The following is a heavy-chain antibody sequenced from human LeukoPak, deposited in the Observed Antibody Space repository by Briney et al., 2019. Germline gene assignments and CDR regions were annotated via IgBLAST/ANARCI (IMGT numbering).Heavy chain of an antibody. CDR1: GFTFSIYD. J-gene: IGHJ6*02. CDR2: IGTAGDT. V-gene: IGHV3-13*01. D-gene: IGHD4-11*01. CDR3: ARWGQTVTTYYYYGMDV. Sequence: GGSLRLSCAASGFTFSIYDMLWVRQTTGKGLESVSGIGTAGDTYYPGSVKGRFTISRENAKNSLYLQMNSLRAGDTAVYYCARWGQTVTTYYYYGMDVWGQGTTVTVSS.